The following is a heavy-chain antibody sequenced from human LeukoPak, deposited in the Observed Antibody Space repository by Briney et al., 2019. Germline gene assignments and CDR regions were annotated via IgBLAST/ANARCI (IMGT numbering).Heavy chain of an antibody. J-gene: IGHJ4*02. V-gene: IGHV1-2*02. CDR1: GYTFTGYY. CDR3: ARDNTMVRGVIPY. CDR2: INPNSGGT. D-gene: IGHD3-10*01. Sequence: ASVKVSCKASGYTFTGYYMHWVRQAPGQGLEWMGWINPNSGGTNYAQKFQGRVTMTRDTSISTAYMELSRLRSDDTAVYYCARDNTMVRGVIPYWGQGTLVTVSS.